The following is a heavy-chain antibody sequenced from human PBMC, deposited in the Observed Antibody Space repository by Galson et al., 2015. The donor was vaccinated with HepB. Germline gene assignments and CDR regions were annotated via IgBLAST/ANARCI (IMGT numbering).Heavy chain of an antibody. CDR1: GFTFSSYW. J-gene: IGHJ6*02. CDR3: ARDYDFWSGYYYGMDV. Sequence: SLRLSCAASGFTFSSYWMRWVRQAPGKGLVWVSRINSDGSSTSYADSVKGRFTISRDNAKNTLYLQMNSLRAEDTAVYYCARDYDFWSGYYYGMDVWGQGTTVTVSS. V-gene: IGHV3-74*01. CDR2: INSDGSST. D-gene: IGHD3-3*01.